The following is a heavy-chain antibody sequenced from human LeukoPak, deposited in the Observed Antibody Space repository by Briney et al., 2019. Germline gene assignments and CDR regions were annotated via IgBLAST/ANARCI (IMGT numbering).Heavy chain of an antibody. Sequence: SETLSLTCTVSGGSISSSSYYWGWIRQPPGKGLEWIGSIYYSGSTYYNPSLKSRVTISVDTSKNQFSLKLSSVTAADTAVYYCARRPPADYTVYYYYMDVWGKGTTVTVSS. CDR3: ARRPPADYTVYYYYMDV. CDR1: GGSISSSSYY. V-gene: IGHV4-39*01. D-gene: IGHD2-2*01. CDR2: IYYSGST. J-gene: IGHJ6*03.